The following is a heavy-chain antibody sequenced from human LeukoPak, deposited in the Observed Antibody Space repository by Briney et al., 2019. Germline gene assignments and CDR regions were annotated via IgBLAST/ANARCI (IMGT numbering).Heavy chain of an antibody. CDR1: GFTFSTYW. CDR2: IKGDGSEK. D-gene: IGHD6-19*01. J-gene: IGHJ4*02. CDR3: AKGLSSGWYKDYFDY. Sequence: PGGSLRLSCAASGFTFSTYWMAWVRQAPGKGLEWVANIKGDGSEKYHGDSVTGRFTISRDNAKNSLYLQMNSLRAEDTALYYCAKGLSSGWYKDYFDYWGQGTLVTVSS. V-gene: IGHV3-7*03.